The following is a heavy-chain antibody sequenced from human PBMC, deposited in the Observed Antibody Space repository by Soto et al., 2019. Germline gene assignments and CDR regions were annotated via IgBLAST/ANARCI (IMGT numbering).Heavy chain of an antibody. CDR1: GGSISSSSYY. V-gene: IGHV4-39*07. J-gene: IGHJ4*02. D-gene: IGHD6-19*01. CDR2: IYYSGST. Sequence: SETLSLTCTVSGGSISSSSYYWGWIRQPPGKGLEWIGSIYYSGSTYYNPSLKSRVTISVDTSKNQFSLKLSSVTAADTAVYYCARGPRSGWDDYWGQGTLVTVSA. CDR3: ARGPRSGWDDY.